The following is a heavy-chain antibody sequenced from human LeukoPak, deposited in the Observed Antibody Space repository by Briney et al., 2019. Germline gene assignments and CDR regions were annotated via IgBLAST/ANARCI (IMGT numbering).Heavy chain of an antibody. V-gene: IGHV3-21*04. J-gene: IGHJ4*02. CDR2: ISSTSSYI. CDR1: GFAFSTYT. CDR3: AKPLLRDYFDY. D-gene: IGHD3-3*01. Sequence: GGSLRLSCAASGFAFSTYTVNWVRQAPGKGLEWVSSISSTSSYIYYADSVRGRFTISRDNSKNTLYLQMNSLRAEDTAVYYCAKPLLRDYFDYWGQGTLVTVSS.